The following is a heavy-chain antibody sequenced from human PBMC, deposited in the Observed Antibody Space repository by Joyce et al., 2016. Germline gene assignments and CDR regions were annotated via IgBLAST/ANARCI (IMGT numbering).Heavy chain of an antibody. CDR1: GFSLTTPGEG. CDR2: IYWNDDK. D-gene: IGHD3-10*01. V-gene: IGHV2-5*01. CDR3: AHGVNMFRGRVNYFGP. J-gene: IGHJ5*02. Sequence: QITLKESGPTLVKPTQSLTLTCSFSGFSLTTPGEGVGWIRQPPGKPLEWLGYIYWNDDKTYTPSLTTRLSINKDTSRSRVVLTMTNMQTEETGTYYCAHGVNMFRGRVNYFGPWGQGILVTVSS.